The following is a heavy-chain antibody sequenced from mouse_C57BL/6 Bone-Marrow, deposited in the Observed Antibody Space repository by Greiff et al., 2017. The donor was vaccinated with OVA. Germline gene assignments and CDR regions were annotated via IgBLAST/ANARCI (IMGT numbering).Heavy chain of an antibody. CDR2: IDPNSGGT. V-gene: IGHV1-72*01. J-gene: IGHJ1*03. Sequence: QVQLQQPGAELVKPGASVKLSCKASGYTFTSYWMHWVKQRPGRGLEWIGRIDPNSGGTKYNETFKSKATLTVDKPSSTAYMQLSSLTSEDSAVYYCAIGRYYGSSYHWYFDVWGTGTTVTVSS. D-gene: IGHD1-1*01. CDR1: GYTFTSYW. CDR3: AIGRYYGSSYHWYFDV.